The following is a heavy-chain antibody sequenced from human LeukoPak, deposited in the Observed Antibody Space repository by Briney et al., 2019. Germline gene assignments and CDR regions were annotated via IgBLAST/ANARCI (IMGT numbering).Heavy chain of an antibody. D-gene: IGHD2-15*01. CDR1: GYTFTSYG. V-gene: IGHV1-18*01. J-gene: IGHJ5*02. CDR2: ISAYNGNT. CDR3: ARSPRWGIVVVARFDP. Sequence: ASVKVSCKASGYTFTSYGISWVRQAPGQGLEWMGWISAYNGNTNYAQKLQGRVTMTTDTSTSTAYMELRSLRSDDTAVYYCARSPRWGIVVVARFDPWGQGTLVTVSS.